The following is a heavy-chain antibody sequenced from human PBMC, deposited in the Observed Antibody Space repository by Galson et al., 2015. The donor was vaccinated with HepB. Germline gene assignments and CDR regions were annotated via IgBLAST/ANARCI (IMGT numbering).Heavy chain of an antibody. CDR1: GGSISSSSQY. J-gene: IGHJ6*03. D-gene: IGHD2-2*01. CDR2: IYYVGNT. Sequence: SETLSLTCIVSGGSISSSSQYWGWIRQPPGKGLEWIGSIYYVGNTYYNPSLKSRLTISVDTSKNQFSLKLSSVTAADTAVYYCARGRSDCSSTSCYYYYMDVWGKGTTVTVSS. CDR3: ARGRSDCSSTSCYYYYMDV. V-gene: IGHV4-39*07.